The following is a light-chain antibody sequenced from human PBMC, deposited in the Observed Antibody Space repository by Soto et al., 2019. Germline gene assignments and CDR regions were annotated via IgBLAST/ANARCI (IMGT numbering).Light chain of an antibody. V-gene: IGKV3-15*01. CDR2: GAS. CDR3: QQYNNWPPA. CDR1: QSVSSN. J-gene: IGKJ4*01. Sequence: IVLTLSPPTLSVSPWERATLSCRASQSVSSNLAWYQQKPGQAPRLLIYGASTRATGIPARFSGSGSGTEFTLTISSLQSEDFAVYYCQQYNNWPPAFGGGTKVDIK.